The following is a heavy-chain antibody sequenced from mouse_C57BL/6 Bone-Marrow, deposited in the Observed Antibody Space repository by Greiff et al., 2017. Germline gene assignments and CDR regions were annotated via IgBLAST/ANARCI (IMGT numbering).Heavy chain of an antibody. CDR1: GYTFTSYW. V-gene: IGHV1-5*01. D-gene: IGHD1-1*01. J-gene: IGHJ3*01. CDR3: TREYYGRIWFAY. Sequence: EVQLQQSGTVLARPGASVKMSCKTSGYTFTSYWMHWVKQRPGQGLEWIGAIYPGNSDTSYNQKFKGKAKLTAVTSASTAYMELSSLTNEDSAVYYCTREYYGRIWFAYWGQGTLVTVSA. CDR2: IYPGNSDT.